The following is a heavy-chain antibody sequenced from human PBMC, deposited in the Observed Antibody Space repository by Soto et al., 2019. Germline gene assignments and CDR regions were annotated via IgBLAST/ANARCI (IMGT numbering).Heavy chain of an antibody. D-gene: IGHD2-2*01. CDR3: GRGNKLVVPGGTPVYYYYGVDV. CDR2: ISAYNGNT. J-gene: IGHJ6*02. V-gene: IGHV1-18*01. Sequence: ASVKVSCKAYGYTFSNYVIISVRQAPGQGLEWMGWISAYNGNTKYGQKFQGRVTVTTDTSTSTAHMELRGLRSDDTAVYYCGRGNKLVVPGGTPVYYYYGVDVWGQGTTVTVSS. CDR1: GYTFSNYV.